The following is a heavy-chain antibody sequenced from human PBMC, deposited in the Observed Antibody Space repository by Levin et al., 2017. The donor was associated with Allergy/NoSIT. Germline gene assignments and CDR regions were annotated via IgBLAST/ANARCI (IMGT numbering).Heavy chain of an antibody. V-gene: IGHV3-64*02. J-gene: IGHJ3*02. CDR3: ARERYSSGRAGIFDI. CDR1: GFTLGNFP. D-gene: IGHD6-19*01. Sequence: PGESLKISCAPSGFTLGNFPIHWVRQAPGTGLEYVSAIGGDGRTHYADSVKDRFTISRDNSQNIVYLQMGSLRTEDMAVYYCARERYSSGRAGIFDIWGQGTMVTVSS. CDR2: IGGDGRT.